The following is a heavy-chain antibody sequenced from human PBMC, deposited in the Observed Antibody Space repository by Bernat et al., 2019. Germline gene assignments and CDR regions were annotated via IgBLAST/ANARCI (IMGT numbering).Heavy chain of an antibody. CDR2: IYYSGST. J-gene: IGHJ3*02. CDR3: SRHDDKSWYAPQFPPYAFDI. D-gene: IGHD6-13*01. CDR1: GGSISSYY. Sequence: QVQLQESGPGLVKPSETLSLTCTVSGGSISSYYWSWIRQPPGKGLEWIGYIYYSGSTNYNPSLKSRVTISVDTSKNHFSLKLSSMTAADTAVYYFSRHDDKSWYAPQFPPYAFDIWGKGKMVTVSS. V-gene: IGHV4-59*08.